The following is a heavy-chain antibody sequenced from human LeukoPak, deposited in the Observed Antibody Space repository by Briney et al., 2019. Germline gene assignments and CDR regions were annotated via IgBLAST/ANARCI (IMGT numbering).Heavy chain of an antibody. CDR3: ARGAGPVSTPDYYFNGLDV. Sequence: APVKVSCKASGYSFTGQYIYWVRQAPGQGLEWMGRITPHNGDTNDAQRFQGRVTMTSDTSISTAFMELSSLRSDDTAVYYCARGAGPVSTPDYYFNGLDVWGQGTTVTVSS. D-gene: IGHD1-14*01. CDR1: GYSFTGQY. V-gene: IGHV1-2*06. CDR2: ITPHNGDT. J-gene: IGHJ6*02.